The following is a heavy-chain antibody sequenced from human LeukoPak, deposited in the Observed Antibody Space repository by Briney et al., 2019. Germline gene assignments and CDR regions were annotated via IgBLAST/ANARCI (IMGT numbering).Heavy chain of an antibody. V-gene: IGHV3-23*01. J-gene: IGHJ5*01. Sequence: GGSLRLSCVASGFMFSTYVMGWVRQSPGKGLEWVSSIYGSGGSTYYAGSVKGRFTISRDDSRNTLYLQMNSLRAEDTAVYYCARGPPGLWVWFDSWGQGTLVTVSS. CDR3: ARGPPGLWVWFDS. CDR2: IYGSGGST. CDR1: GFMFSTYV. D-gene: IGHD3-16*01.